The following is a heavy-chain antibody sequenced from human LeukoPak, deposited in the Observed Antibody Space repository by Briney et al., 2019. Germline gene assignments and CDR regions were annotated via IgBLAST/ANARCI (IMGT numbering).Heavy chain of an antibody. CDR2: IRYDGSNE. D-gene: IGHD3/OR15-3a*01. CDR3: ARDTSLWTTYYYMDV. Sequence: GGSLRLSCLASGFTFSRHGMHWVRQAPGKGLEWVAFIRYDGSNEYYADSVKGRFTISRDNSKNTLYLQMNSLRGEDTAFYYCARDTSLWTTYYYMDVWGKGTTVTVSS. V-gene: IGHV3-30*02. CDR1: GFTFSRHG. J-gene: IGHJ6*03.